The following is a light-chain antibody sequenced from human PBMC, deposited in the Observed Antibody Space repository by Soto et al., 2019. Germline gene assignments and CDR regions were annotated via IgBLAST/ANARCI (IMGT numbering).Light chain of an antibody. CDR3: QHYNSYSEA. J-gene: IGKJ1*01. V-gene: IGKV1-9*01. Sequence: EIPLTQSPSFLSASVGDRVTITCRASQGISSYLAWYQQKPGKAPKLLIYAASTLQSGVPSRFSGSGSGTEFTLTISSLQPDDVATYYCQHYNSYSEALGQGTKVDI. CDR2: AAS. CDR1: QGISSY.